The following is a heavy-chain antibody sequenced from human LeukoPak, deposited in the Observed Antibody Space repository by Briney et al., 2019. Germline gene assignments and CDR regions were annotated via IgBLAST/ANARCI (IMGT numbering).Heavy chain of an antibody. D-gene: IGHD2-2*01. Sequence: PGGSLRLSCAASGFTFSSYAISWVRQAAGKGLELVSAIIGSGGSTYYADSVKGRFTITRDNSKNTMYLQMKSLRAEDTAIYYCARGLHSGPRSTLDYWGQGTLVTVSS. CDR2: IIGSGGST. J-gene: IGHJ4*02. CDR3: ARGLHSGPRSTLDY. CDR1: GFTFSSYA. V-gene: IGHV3-23*01.